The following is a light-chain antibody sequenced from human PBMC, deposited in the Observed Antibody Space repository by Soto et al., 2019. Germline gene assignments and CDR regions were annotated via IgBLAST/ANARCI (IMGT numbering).Light chain of an antibody. CDR3: SSYTSSSYVV. CDR2: DVS. V-gene: IGLV2-14*01. Sequence: QSVLTQPASVSGSPGQSITISCTGTSSDVGGYNYVSWYQQHPGKAPKLMIYDVSNRPSGVSNRFSGSKSGNTAPLTISGLQAEDEADYYCSSYTSSSYVVFGGGTKVTVL. J-gene: IGLJ2*01. CDR1: SSDVGGYNY.